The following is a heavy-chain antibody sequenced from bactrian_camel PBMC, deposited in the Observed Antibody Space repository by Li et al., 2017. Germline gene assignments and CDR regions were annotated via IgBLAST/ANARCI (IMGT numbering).Heavy chain of an antibody. CDR1: GYTSRPNY. CDR3: VTGPMTWPPLREYAD. CDR2: IDSDGSDDSA. J-gene: IGHJ4*01. D-gene: IGHD1*01. V-gene: IGHV3S40*01. Sequence: DVQLVESGGGSVQAGGSLRVSCAASGYTSRPNYMAWFRQAPGKEREGVAVIDSDGSDDSAVYLESVKGRFTISSDNAKNTVYLQMDSLQPEDTAVYYCVTGPMTWPPLREYADWGQGTQVTVS.